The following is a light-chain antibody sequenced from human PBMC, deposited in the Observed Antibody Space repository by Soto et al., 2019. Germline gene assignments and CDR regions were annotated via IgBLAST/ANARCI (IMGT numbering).Light chain of an antibody. Sequence: DIVMTQSPDSLAVSLGERATINCKASQSLLYRSNNKNYFAWYQQKPGQPPKLLIYWASTRVSGVPDRFTGGGSGTDFTLTISSLQAEDVAVYYCQQHYSSPSTFGPGTRVDIK. J-gene: IGKJ3*01. CDR2: WAS. CDR3: QQHYSSPST. CDR1: QSLLYRSNNKNY. V-gene: IGKV4-1*01.